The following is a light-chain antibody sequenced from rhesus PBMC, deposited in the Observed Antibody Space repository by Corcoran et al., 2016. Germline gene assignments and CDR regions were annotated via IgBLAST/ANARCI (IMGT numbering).Light chain of an antibody. CDR2: DVS. CDR1: SSDIGGFKR. V-gene: IGLV2-13*03. CDR3: SSYGSSYIYM. J-gene: IGLJ1*01. Sequence: QAAPTQSPSVSGSPGQSVTISCTGTSSDIGGFKRVSWYQHHPGKAPKLMIYDVSTRPSGISDRFSGSKSANTASLTISGLQAEDEADYYGSSYGSSYIYMFGGGTRLTVL.